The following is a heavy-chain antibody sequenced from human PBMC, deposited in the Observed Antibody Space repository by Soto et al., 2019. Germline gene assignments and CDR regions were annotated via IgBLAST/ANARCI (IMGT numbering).Heavy chain of an antibody. CDR1: GGSISGYY. D-gene: IGHD2-21*01. CDR2: MYNSERT. J-gene: IGHJ4*02. Sequence: HSETLSLTCTVSGGSISGYYWSWIRQPAGKGLEWIGRMYNSERTNYNPSLKSRVTMSMDTSKNQFSLKWTSVTAADTAVYFCVREPLALQYFDFWGRGALATVSS. V-gene: IGHV4-4*07. CDR3: VREPLALQYFDF.